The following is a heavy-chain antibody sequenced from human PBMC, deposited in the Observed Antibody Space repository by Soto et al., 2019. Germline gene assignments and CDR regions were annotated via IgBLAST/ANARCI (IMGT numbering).Heavy chain of an antibody. CDR2: INHSGST. J-gene: IGHJ4*02. Sequence: SETLSLTCAVYGGSFSDYYWSWFRQPPGKGLEWIGEINHSGSTNYSPSLKSRVTISIDTSKNQFSLMLSSVTAADTAVYYCARGSFGAYSIFDYWGQGTLVTVSS. V-gene: IGHV4-34*01. D-gene: IGHD4-4*01. CDR3: ARGSFGAYSIFDY. CDR1: GGSFSDYY.